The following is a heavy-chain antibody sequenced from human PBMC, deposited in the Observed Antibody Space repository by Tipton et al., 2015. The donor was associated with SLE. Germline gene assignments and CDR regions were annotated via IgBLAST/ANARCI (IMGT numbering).Heavy chain of an antibody. CDR2: VYYSGKT. CDR3: ATSDFYGSGQGLDV. CDR1: GDSISSCSYP. V-gene: IGHV4-39*07. J-gene: IGHJ6*02. Sequence: ILSLTCTVSGDSISSCSYPWAWVRQPPGKGLEWIGSVYYSGKTSYNPSLMSRVIISEDTYTNQFSLILSSVTAADTAVYYCATSDFYGSGQGLDVWGQGTTVTVSS. D-gene: IGHD2/OR15-2a*01.